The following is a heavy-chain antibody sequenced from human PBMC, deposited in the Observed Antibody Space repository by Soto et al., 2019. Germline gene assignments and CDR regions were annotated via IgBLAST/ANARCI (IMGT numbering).Heavy chain of an antibody. CDR3: AKYYYASGSNWFDP. Sequence: HPGGSLRLSCAASGFTLSVSDMSWVRQAPGKGLEWVSSISGSDGRTYYADSVKGRFTISRDNSKNTLFLQMSSLRVVDTALYYCAKYYYASGSNWFDPWGRGTLVTVSS. CDR1: GFTLSVSD. V-gene: IGHV3-23*01. CDR2: ISGSDGRT. D-gene: IGHD3-10*01. J-gene: IGHJ5*02.